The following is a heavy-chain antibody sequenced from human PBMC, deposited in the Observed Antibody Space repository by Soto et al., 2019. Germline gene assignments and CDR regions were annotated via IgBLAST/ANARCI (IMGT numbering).Heavy chain of an antibody. J-gene: IGHJ6*02. CDR3: ARSPVVAAIDYYGMDV. CDR1: GYIFTNYW. Sequence: GESLKISCKGSGYIFTNYWIGWVRQMPGRGLQWMGIIHPGDSDTKYNPSFQGQVTFSADKSITTACLQWNSLKASDTAIYYCARSPVVAAIDYYGMDVWGQGTTVTVSS. D-gene: IGHD2-15*01. V-gene: IGHV5-51*01. CDR2: IHPGDSDT.